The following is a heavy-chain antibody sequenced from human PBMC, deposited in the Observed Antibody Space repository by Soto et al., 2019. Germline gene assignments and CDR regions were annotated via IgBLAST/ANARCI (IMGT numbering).Heavy chain of an antibody. J-gene: IGHJ3*02. CDR2: IYYSGST. CDR3: ATDPLGVAGTADAFDI. Sequence: ASETLSLTCTVSGGSISSYYWSWIRQPPGKGLEWIGYIYYSGSTNYNPSLKSRVTISVDTSKNQFSLKLSSVTAADTAVYYCATDPLGVAGTADAFDIWGQRTMVTVSS. V-gene: IGHV4-59*01. CDR1: GGSISSYY. D-gene: IGHD6-19*01.